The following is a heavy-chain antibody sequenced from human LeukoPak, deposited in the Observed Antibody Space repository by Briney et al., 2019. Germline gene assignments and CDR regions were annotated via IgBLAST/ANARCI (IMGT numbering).Heavy chain of an antibody. D-gene: IGHD3-3*01. CDR2: ISGSGGST. CDR1: GFTFSSYA. V-gene: IGHV3-23*01. CDR3: ARSLWSGYSIDY. J-gene: IGHJ4*02. Sequence: GGSLRLSCAASGFTFSSYAMSWVRQAPGKGLEWVSAISGSGGSTYYADSVKGRFTISRDNSKNTLYLQMNSLRAEDTAVYYCARSLWSGYSIDYWGQGTLVTVSS.